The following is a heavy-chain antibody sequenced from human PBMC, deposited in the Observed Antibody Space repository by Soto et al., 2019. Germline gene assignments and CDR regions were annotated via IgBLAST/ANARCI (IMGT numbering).Heavy chain of an antibody. CDR3: AREGSSSWSGDYGMDV. Sequence: SETLSLTCTGSGGYISRYYWSWIRQPPGKGLEWIGYIYWSGSTNYNPSLKSRVTMSVDTSNNRFSLKLNSVTAADTAVYYCAREGSSSWSGDYGMDVWGQGTTVTVSS. D-gene: IGHD6-13*01. V-gene: IGHV4-59*01. CDR2: IYWSGST. CDR1: GGYISRYY. J-gene: IGHJ6*02.